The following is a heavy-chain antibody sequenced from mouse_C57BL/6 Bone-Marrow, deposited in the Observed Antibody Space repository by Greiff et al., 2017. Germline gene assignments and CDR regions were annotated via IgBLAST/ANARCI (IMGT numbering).Heavy chain of an antibody. J-gene: IGHJ2*01. D-gene: IGHD1-2*01. Sequence: QVQLQQSGAELVRPGASVTLSCKASGYTFTDYEMHWVKQTPVHGLEWIGAIDPETGGTAYNQKFKGKAILTADKSSSTAYMELRSLTSEDSAVYYCTREDGRVDYWGQGTTLTVSS. CDR1: GYTFTDYE. CDR2: IDPETGGT. CDR3: TREDGRVDY. V-gene: IGHV1-15*01.